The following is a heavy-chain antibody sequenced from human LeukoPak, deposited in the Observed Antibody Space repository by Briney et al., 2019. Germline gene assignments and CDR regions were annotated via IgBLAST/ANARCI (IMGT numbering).Heavy chain of an antibody. J-gene: IGHJ6*02. V-gene: IGHV3-11*01. CDR1: GFTVSSNY. Sequence: GGSLRLSCAASGFTVSSNYMSWVRQAPGKGLEWVSYISTGGSTIYYADSVKGRFTISRDNAKNSLYLQMDSLRAEDTAVYFCARDNDYYYYGMDVWGQGTTVTVSS. CDR2: ISTGGSTI. CDR3: ARDNDYYYYGMDV.